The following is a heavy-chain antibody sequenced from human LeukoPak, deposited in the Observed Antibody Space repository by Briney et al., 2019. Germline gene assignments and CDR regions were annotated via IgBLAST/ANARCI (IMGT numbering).Heavy chain of an antibody. CDR2: ICDSGGST. CDR1: GFTFSSYG. D-gene: IGHD3-9*01. V-gene: IGHV3-23*01. Sequence: PGGTLRLSCAASGFTFSSYGMSWVRQAPGKGLEWVSAICDSGGSTYYADSVNGGFTISRDNSNNTLYLQMTMLRAEDTAVYYCARSPHYYSLIGYFDYWGQGALVTVSS. J-gene: IGHJ4*02. CDR3: ARSPHYYSLIGYFDY.